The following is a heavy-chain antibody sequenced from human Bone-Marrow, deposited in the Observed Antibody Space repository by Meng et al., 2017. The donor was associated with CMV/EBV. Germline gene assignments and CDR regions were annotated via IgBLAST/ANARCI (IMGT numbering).Heavy chain of an antibody. Sequence: GESLKISCATSGCTFSSFAMHWVRQAPGKGLEWVAVVWSDGSNKYYADSVKCRFTISRDNSKHTLYVQMNSLRGEDTAIYYGAKDGGGGNSHDGFDVWGQGTTVTVSS. CDR2: VWSDGSNK. V-gene: IGHV3-33*03. CDR1: GCTFSSFA. J-gene: IGHJ3*01. CDR3: AKDGGGGNSHDGFDV. D-gene: IGHD3-16*01.